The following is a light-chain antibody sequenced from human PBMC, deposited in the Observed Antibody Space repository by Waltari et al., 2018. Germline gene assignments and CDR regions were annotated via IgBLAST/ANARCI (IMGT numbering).Light chain of an antibody. CDR2: NTN. J-gene: IGLJ3*02. CDR1: SGSVSSNYY. V-gene: IGLV8-61*01. Sequence: QTVVTQEPSFSVSPGGTVTLTCGLTSGSVSSNYYPIWYQQTPGQAPRTLIYNTNIRSSGVPDRFSGSILGNKAALTITGAQADDESDYYCVVYMGSDIWVFGGGTKLTVL. CDR3: VVYMGSDIWV.